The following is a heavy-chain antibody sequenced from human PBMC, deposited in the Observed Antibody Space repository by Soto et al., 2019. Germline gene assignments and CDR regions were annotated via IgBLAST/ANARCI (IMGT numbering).Heavy chain of an antibody. V-gene: IGHV3-23*01. CDR2: ISGSGGST. D-gene: IGHD2-8*02. J-gene: IGHJ4*02. Sequence: EVQLLESGGGLVQPAGSLRLSCAASGFTFSSYAMSWVRQAPGKGLEWVSAISGSGGSTYYADSVKGRFTISRDNSKNTLYLQMNSLRAEDTAVYYCAKATSPWSQPFDYWGQGTLVTVSS. CDR3: AKATSPWSQPFDY. CDR1: GFTFSSYA.